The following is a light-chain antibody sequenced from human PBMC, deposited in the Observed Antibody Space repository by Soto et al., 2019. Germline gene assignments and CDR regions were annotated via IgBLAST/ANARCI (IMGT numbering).Light chain of an antibody. CDR1: QGFTSA. V-gene: IGKV1-13*02. J-gene: IGKJ4*01. CDR2: DAS. Sequence: GDRVTITCRASQGFTSALAWYQQKPGKAPKLLIYDASSLESGVPARFSGSGSGTDFTLTISCLQPEDFASYYCQQFSTYPLTFGRGTKVEIK. CDR3: QQFSTYPLT.